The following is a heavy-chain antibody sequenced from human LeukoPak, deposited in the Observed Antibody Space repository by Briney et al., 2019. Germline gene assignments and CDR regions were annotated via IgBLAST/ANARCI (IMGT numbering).Heavy chain of an antibody. CDR3: ARGLFTGRTWYFEL. V-gene: IGHV1-2*02. CDR2: INPHSGGT. Sequence: ASVKVSCKAFGYTFTGCYIHWIRQAPGQGLEWMGWINPHSGGTNYAQSFQGRVTMTRDTSISTVYMELRTLRSDDTAVYFCARGLFTGRTWYFELWGRGALVTASS. D-gene: IGHD1-26*01. CDR1: GYTFTGCY. J-gene: IGHJ2*01.